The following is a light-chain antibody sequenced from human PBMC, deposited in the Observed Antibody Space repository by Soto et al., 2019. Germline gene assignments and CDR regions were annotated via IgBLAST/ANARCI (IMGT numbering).Light chain of an antibody. CDR1: QSLVHSDGIAY. Sequence: DFVMTHSAVSLPLTLVRPSSSSGRXNQSLVHSDGIAYFSWFQQRPGRSPRRLIYKVSNRDSGVPARFSGSGSGTDFALKISRVEAEDVGVYYCMQGTHWPITFGQGTRLEIK. CDR3: MQGTHWPIT. V-gene: IGKV2-30*02. CDR2: KVS. J-gene: IGKJ5*01.